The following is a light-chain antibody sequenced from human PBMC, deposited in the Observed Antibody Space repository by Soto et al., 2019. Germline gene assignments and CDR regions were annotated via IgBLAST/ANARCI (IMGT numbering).Light chain of an antibody. CDR1: QSVSNNY. Sequence: EIVLTQSPGTLSLSPGERATLSCRASQSVSNNYLAWYQQKPGQAPRLLMFGASSRATGIPDRFSGSGSGTDFSLTISRLEPEDFAVYYCQQYGSLSWTFGQGTKVDIK. J-gene: IGKJ1*01. CDR2: GAS. V-gene: IGKV3-20*01. CDR3: QQYGSLSWT.